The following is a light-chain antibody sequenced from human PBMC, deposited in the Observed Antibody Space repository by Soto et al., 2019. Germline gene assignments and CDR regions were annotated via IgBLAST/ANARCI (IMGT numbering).Light chain of an antibody. CDR1: QTISGW. Sequence: IQMTHSPSTLSSSVVYTVTITCRASQTISGWLAWYQQRPGKAPNLLIFDASTLESGVPSRFSGSGSGTTFTLTISSLQSEDFATYYCQQYDSYPLTFGGGTKVDI. CDR2: DAS. V-gene: IGKV1-5*01. CDR3: QQYDSYPLT. J-gene: IGKJ4*01.